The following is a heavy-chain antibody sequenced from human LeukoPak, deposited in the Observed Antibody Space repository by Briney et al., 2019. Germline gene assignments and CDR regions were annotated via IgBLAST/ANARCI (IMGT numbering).Heavy chain of an antibody. V-gene: IGHV3-33*01. D-gene: IGHD5-18*01. CDR3: ARDQRGFSYSKYYFDY. Sequence: GGSLRLSCAASGFSFSSYGMHWVRQAPGKGLEWVAVIWYDGTNKYYADSVKGRFTISRDNSKNTLYLQVNSLRAEDTAVYYCARDQRGFSYSKYYFDYWGQGTLVTVSS. J-gene: IGHJ4*02. CDR2: IWYDGTNK. CDR1: GFSFSSYG.